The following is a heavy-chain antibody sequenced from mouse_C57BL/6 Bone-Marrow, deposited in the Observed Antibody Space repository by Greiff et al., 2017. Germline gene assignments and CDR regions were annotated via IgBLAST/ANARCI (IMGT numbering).Heavy chain of an antibody. Sequence: QVQLQQSGAELVKPGASVKLSCKASGYTFTSYWMHWVKQRPGQGLEWIGMIHPNSGSTNYNEKFKSKATLTVDKSSSTAYMQLISLTSEDSAVYYCAKEPYYSVDYWGQGTTLTVSS. J-gene: IGHJ2*01. CDR3: AKEPYYSVDY. V-gene: IGHV1-64*01. CDR2: IHPNSGST. CDR1: GYTFTSYW. D-gene: IGHD2-12*01.